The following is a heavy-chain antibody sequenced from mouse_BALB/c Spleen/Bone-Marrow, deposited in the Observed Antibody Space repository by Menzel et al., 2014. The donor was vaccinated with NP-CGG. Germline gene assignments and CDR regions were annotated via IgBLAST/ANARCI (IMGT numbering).Heavy chain of an antibody. CDR2: IRNKAYGYTT. J-gene: IGHJ4*01. Sequence: EVMLVESGGGLVQPGGSLRLSCTTSGFTFTDYYMSWVRQPPGKALEWLAFIRNKAYGYTTKYSASVRGRFTISRDNSQSILYLQMNTLRAEDSATYYCARFPMDYWGQGTSVTVSS. CDR1: GFTFTDYY. CDR3: ARFPMDY. V-gene: IGHV7-3*02.